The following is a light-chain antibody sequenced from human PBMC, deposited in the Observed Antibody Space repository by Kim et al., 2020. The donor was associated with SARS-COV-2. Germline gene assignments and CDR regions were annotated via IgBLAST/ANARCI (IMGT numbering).Light chain of an antibody. V-gene: IGKV1-12*01. Sequence: ASLGDRVTITCRASQVINSWLAWYQQKPRKAPKLLIYAASVLQSGVPSRFSGSGSGTDYTLTISSLQPEDFATYYCQQANSFPLTFGGGTKVDIK. CDR3: QQANSFPLT. CDR2: AAS. CDR1: QVINSW. J-gene: IGKJ4*01.